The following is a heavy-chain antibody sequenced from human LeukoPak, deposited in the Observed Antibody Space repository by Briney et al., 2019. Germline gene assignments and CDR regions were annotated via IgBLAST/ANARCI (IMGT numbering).Heavy chain of an antibody. Sequence: PSQTLSLTCTVSGGSISSGGYYWSWIRQHPGKGLEWIGYIYYSGSTYYSPSLKSRLTISVETSKNQFSLKLSSVTAADTAVYYCARRVRGSYRFDYWGQGTLVTVSS. CDR1: GGSISSGGYY. V-gene: IGHV4-31*03. CDR3: ARRVRGSYRFDY. J-gene: IGHJ4*02. D-gene: IGHD1-26*01. CDR2: IYYSGST.